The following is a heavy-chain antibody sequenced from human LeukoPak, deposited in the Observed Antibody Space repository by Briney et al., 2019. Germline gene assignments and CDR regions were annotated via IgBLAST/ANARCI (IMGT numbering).Heavy chain of an antibody. CDR2: INPYNGGA. Sequence: ASVKVSCNASGYTFTGNYIQWVRQAPGQGLEWMGWINPYNGGADFAQKFQGRVTMVSDTSITTAYMELSRLTSDDTAVYYCGRDALWGLIDYWGHGTLVTVSS. J-gene: IGHJ4*01. CDR1: GYTFTGNY. CDR3: GRDALWGLIDY. D-gene: IGHD3-16*01. V-gene: IGHV1-2*02.